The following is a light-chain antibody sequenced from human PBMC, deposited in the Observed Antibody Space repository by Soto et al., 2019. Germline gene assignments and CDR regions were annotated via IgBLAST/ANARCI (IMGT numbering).Light chain of an antibody. CDR1: NSNIGAGYD. V-gene: IGLV1-40*01. CDR2: GNS. Sequence: QSVLTQPPSVSGAPGQRVTISCTGSNSNIGAGYDVHWYQQLPGTALKLLIYGNSNRPSGVPDRFSGSKSGTSASLTITGLQAEDEADYYCQSYGDSLSGYVFGTGTKVTVL. J-gene: IGLJ1*01. CDR3: QSYGDSLSGYV.